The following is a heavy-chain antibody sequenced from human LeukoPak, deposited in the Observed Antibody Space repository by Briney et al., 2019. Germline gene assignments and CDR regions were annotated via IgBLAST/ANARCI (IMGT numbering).Heavy chain of an antibody. Sequence: PGGSLRLSCAASGFTFSSYGMHWVRQAPGKGLEWVAVISYDGSNKYYADSVKGRFTISRDNSKNTLYLQMNSLRAEDTAVYYCAKDWYHYGSGSYYNPDYWGQGTLVTVSS. CDR2: ISYDGSNK. J-gene: IGHJ4*02. D-gene: IGHD3-10*01. CDR1: GFTFSSYG. CDR3: AKDWYHYGSGSYYNPDY. V-gene: IGHV3-30*18.